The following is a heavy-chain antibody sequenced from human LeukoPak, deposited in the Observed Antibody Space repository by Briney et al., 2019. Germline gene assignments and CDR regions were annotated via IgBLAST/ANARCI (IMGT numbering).Heavy chain of an antibody. J-gene: IGHJ1*01. CDR3: ASADFDSTGYYKY. Sequence: PETLSLTCTVSGGPIISSICYWGWVRQPPGKGLEWIGSMYYSGTTYYNPSLKSRVTISVDASNNQFSLQLTSVTAADTAVYFCASADFDSTGYYKYWGQGTLVTAS. D-gene: IGHD3-22*01. V-gene: IGHV4-39*01. CDR1: GGPIISSICY. CDR2: MYYSGTT.